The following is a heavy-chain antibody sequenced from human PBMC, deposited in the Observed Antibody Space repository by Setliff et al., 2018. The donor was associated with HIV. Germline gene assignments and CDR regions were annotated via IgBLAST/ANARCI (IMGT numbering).Heavy chain of an antibody. CDR2: MNPNSGVS. CDR3: AKAGGGILYFYYMDV. V-gene: IGHV1-8*01. J-gene: IGHJ6*03. D-gene: IGHD2-15*01. Sequence: ASVKVSCKASATFTNVDIHWLRRATGQGLEWMGWMNPNSGVSGYGQKFQGRVTISRDNSKNTLSLQLNSLTAEDSAVYYCAKAGGGILYFYYMDVWGKGTTVTVSS. CDR1: ATFTNVD.